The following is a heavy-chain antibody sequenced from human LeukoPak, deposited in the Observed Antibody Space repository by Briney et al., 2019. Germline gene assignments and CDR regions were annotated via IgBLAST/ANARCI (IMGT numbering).Heavy chain of an antibody. CDR1: GFTFSSYA. CDR3: ARGKIHWGLGGDDAFDI. J-gene: IGHJ3*02. CDR2: ISYDGSNK. D-gene: IGHD7-27*01. V-gene: IGHV3-30*03. Sequence: GGSLRLSCAGSGFTFSSYAMHWVRQAPGRGLEWVAIISYDGSNKDYADSVKGRFTISRDNSKNTLYLQMNSLRAEDTAVYYCARGKIHWGLGGDDAFDIWGQGTMVTVSS.